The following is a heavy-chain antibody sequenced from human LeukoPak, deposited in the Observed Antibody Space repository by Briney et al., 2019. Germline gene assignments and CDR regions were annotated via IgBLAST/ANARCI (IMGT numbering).Heavy chain of an antibody. Sequence: ASVKASCKASGYTFTSYGISWMRQAPGQGLEWMGWISAYNGNTSYAQKLQGRVTMTTDTSTSTAYMELRSLRSDDTAVYYCARGLGDFWSGPYYFDYWGQGTLVTVSS. CDR2: ISAYNGNT. CDR3: ARGLGDFWSGPYYFDY. J-gene: IGHJ4*02. D-gene: IGHD3-3*01. CDR1: GYTFTSYG. V-gene: IGHV1-18*01.